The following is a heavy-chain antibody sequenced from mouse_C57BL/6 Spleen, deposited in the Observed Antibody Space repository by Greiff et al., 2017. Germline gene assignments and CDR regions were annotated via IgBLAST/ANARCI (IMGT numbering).Heavy chain of an antibody. Sequence: QVQLQQSGAELVRPGASVTQSCKASGYTFTDYEMHWVKQTPVHGLEWIGAIDPETGGTAYNQKFKGKAILTADKSSSTAYMELRSLTSEDSAVYYCTRATVVEGNFDYWGQGTTLTVSS. J-gene: IGHJ2*01. CDR1: GYTFTDYE. D-gene: IGHD1-1*01. V-gene: IGHV1-15*01. CDR2: IDPETGGT. CDR3: TRATVVEGNFDY.